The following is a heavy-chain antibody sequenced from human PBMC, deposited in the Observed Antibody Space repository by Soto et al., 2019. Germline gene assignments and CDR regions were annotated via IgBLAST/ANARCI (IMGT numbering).Heavy chain of an antibody. CDR2: IYHSGST. V-gene: IGHV4-4*02. J-gene: IGHJ6*02. D-gene: IGHD2-2*01. CDR1: GGSISSNRW. Sequence: PSETLSLTCAFYGGSISSNRWWSWICQPTGKGLEWVGEIYHSGSTNYNPTLKIRVAISHDKSKNQFSLKLTSVTAADSAVYYCARDDHIVVVPTSLGAMDVWGQGTTVTVSS. CDR3: ARDDHIVVVPTSLGAMDV.